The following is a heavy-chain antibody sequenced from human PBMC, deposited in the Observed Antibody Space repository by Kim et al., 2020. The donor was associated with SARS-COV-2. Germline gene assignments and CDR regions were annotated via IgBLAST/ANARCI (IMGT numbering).Heavy chain of an antibody. Sequence: GGSLRLSCAASGFMISDNYMSWVRQTPERGLEWVSAIYSDDSTYYTDSVKGRFTISRDTSKNTVFLQMNSLRAEDTAVYYCARVVLNWEWALGLWGQGTLVTVSS. D-gene: IGHD1-26*01. V-gene: IGHV3-53*01. J-gene: IGHJ4*02. CDR1: GFMISDNY. CDR3: ARVVLNWEWALGL. CDR2: IYSDDST.